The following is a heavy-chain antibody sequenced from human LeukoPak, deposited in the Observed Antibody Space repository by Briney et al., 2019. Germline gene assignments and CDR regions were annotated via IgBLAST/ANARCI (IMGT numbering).Heavy chain of an antibody. CDR1: GFTFGDYA. D-gene: IGHD5-18*01. V-gene: IGHV3-49*03. J-gene: IGHJ4*02. Sequence: GGSLRLSCTASGFTFGDYAMSWFRQAPGKGLEWVGFIRSEAYGGTTEYAASVKGRFTISRDDSKSIAYLQMNSLKTEDTAVYYCTRTLRGYTYGPTDYWGQGTLVTVSS. CDR3: TRTLRGYTYGPTDY. CDR2: IRSEAYGGTT.